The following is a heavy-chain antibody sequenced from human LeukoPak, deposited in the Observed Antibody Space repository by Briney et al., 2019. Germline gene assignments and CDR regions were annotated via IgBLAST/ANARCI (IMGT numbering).Heavy chain of an antibody. Sequence: SSETLSLTCTVSGGSISSYYWSWIRQPAGKGLEWIGRIYTSGSTNYNPSLKSRVTMSVDTSKNQFSLKLGSVTAADTAVYYCASSTMIVDFDYWGQGTLVTVSS. CDR2: IYTSGST. CDR1: GGSISSYY. V-gene: IGHV4-4*07. CDR3: ASSTMIVDFDY. D-gene: IGHD3-22*01. J-gene: IGHJ4*02.